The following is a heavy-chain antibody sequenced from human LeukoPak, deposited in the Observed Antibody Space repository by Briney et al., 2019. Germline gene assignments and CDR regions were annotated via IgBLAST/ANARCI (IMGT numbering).Heavy chain of an antibody. CDR2: ISTNTGNP. CDR1: GYTFIGYY. D-gene: IGHD6-19*01. CDR3: ARDGHYEGVAVAGTVDY. Sequence: GASEKVSCKASGYTFIGYYIHWVRQAPGQGLEWMGWISTNTGNPTYAQGFTGRFVFSLDTSVSTAYLQISSLKAEDTAVYYCARDGHYEGVAVAGTVDYWGQGTLVTVSS. V-gene: IGHV7-4-1*02. J-gene: IGHJ4*02.